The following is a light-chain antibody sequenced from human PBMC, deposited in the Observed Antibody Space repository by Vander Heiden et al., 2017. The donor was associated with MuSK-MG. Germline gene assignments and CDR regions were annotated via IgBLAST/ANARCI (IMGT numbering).Light chain of an antibody. CDR2: GGS. V-gene: IGKV3-15*01. J-gene: IGKJ2*01. Sequence: EIVMTQSPATLSVSPGERATLSCRASQTINNNLAWYQQKPGQAPRLLIYGGSTRATGIPARFSGSGSGKEFTLTINSRQSEDFALYYCQQYKNWPPYTFGQGTKMEIK. CDR3: QQYKNWPPYT. CDR1: QTINNN.